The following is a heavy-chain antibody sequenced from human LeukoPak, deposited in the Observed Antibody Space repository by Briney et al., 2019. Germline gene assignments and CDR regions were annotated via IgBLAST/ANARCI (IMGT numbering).Heavy chain of an antibody. V-gene: IGHV3-30-3*01. CDR3: AKERRWVKYYFDY. J-gene: IGHJ4*02. CDR2: ISYDGSNK. CDR1: GFTFSSYA. D-gene: IGHD4-23*01. Sequence: PGGSLRLSCAASGFTFSSYAMHWVRQAPGKGLEWVAVISYDGSNKYYADSVKGRFTISRDNSKNTLYLQMNSLRAEDTAVYYCAKERRWVKYYFDYWGQGTLVTVSS.